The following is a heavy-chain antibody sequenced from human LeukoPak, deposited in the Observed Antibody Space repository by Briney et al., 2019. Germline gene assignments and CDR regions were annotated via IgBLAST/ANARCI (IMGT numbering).Heavy chain of an antibody. D-gene: IGHD7-27*01. V-gene: IGHV3-53*01. Sequence: GGSLRLSCAASGFTVSSNYMSWVRQAPGKGLEWVSIIYSGGSTYYADSVKGRFTISRDNAKNTLYLQMNSLRAEDTAVYYCARGGIWGSYYFDYWGQGTLVTVSS. CDR1: GFTVSSNY. CDR2: IYSGGST. CDR3: ARGGIWGSYYFDY. J-gene: IGHJ4*02.